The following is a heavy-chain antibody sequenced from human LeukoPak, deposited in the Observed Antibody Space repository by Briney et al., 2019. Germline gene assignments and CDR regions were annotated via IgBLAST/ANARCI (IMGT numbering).Heavy chain of an antibody. Sequence: SQTLSLTCTVSGGSISSGDYYWSWIRQPPGKGLEWIGYIYYSGSTYYNPSLKSRVTISVDTSKNQFSLKLSSVTAADTAVYYCARDLRAGEGFGELSTYNWFYPWGQGTLVTVSS. CDR3: ARDLRAGEGFGELSTYNWFYP. CDR1: GGSISSGDYY. V-gene: IGHV4-30-4*01. CDR2: IYYSGST. D-gene: IGHD3-10*01. J-gene: IGHJ5*02.